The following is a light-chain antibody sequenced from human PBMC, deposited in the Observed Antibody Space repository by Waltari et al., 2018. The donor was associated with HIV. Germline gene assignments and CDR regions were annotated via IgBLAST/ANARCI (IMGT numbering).Light chain of an antibody. J-gene: IGLJ3*02. V-gene: IGLV2-14*03. Sequence: QSALTQPASVSGSPGQSITIYCTWTSHDIGGYKYFSWYQQHPGTVPKLMIYEVNNRPSGVPNRFSGSKSGNTASLTISGLQAEDEADYYCSSYTSTNTLERVFGGGTKLTVL. CDR3: SSYTSTNTLERV. CDR2: EVN. CDR1: SHDIGGYKY.